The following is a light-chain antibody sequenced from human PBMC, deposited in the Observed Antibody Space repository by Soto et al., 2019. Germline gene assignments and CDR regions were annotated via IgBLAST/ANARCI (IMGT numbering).Light chain of an antibody. V-gene: IGLV2-8*01. J-gene: IGLJ2*01. CDR3: SSYAGSTVV. CDR1: SSDVGNYNY. Sequence: QSALTQPPSASGSPGHSVTISCTGSSSDVGNYNYVSRYQQHPGKAPKLMIYEVSKRPSGVPDRFSGSTSGNTASLTVSGLQAEDEADYFCSSYAGSTVVFGGGTKLTVL. CDR2: EVS.